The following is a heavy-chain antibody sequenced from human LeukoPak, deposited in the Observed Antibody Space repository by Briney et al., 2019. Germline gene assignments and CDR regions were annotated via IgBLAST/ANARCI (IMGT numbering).Heavy chain of an antibody. CDR3: AKEPAGYYYGMDV. CDR1: GFTFDDYD. V-gene: IGHV3-9*01. Sequence: GGSLRLSCAASGFTFDDYDMHWVRQAPGKGLEWVSGISWNSGSIGYADSVKGRFTISRDNAKNSLYLQMNSLRAEDTALYYCAKEPAGYYYGMDVWGQGTTVTVSS. D-gene: IGHD6-19*01. J-gene: IGHJ6*02. CDR2: ISWNSGSI.